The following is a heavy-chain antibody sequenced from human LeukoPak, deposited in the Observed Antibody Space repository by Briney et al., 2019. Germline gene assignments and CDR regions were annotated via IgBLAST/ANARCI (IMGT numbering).Heavy chain of an antibody. J-gene: IGHJ4*02. D-gene: IGHD3-22*01. V-gene: IGHV1-18*01. CDR2: ISTSNGNT. CDR1: GYTFSNYD. Sequence: ASVKVSCKASGYTFSNYDINWVRQAPGQGLEWMAWISTSNGNTNYAQSLQGRVTLTTDTSTSTAYMELRSLRSDDTAVYYCVVYYDSSGSYFDYWGQGTLVTVSS. CDR3: VVYYDSSGSYFDY.